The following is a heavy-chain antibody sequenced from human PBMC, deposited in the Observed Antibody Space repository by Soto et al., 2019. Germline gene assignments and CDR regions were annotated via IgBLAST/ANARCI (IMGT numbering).Heavy chain of an antibody. D-gene: IGHD2-2*01. Sequence: GGSLRLSCAASGFTFDDYAMHWVRQAPGKGLEWVSGISWNSGSIGYADSVKGRFTISRDNAKNSLYLQMNSLRAEDTALYYCAKDAICSSTSCYRGYSSSAKSNYYYYMDVWGKGTTVTVSS. CDR2: ISWNSGSI. V-gene: IGHV3-9*01. J-gene: IGHJ6*03. CDR3: AKDAICSSTSCYRGYSSSAKSNYYYYMDV. CDR1: GFTFDDYA.